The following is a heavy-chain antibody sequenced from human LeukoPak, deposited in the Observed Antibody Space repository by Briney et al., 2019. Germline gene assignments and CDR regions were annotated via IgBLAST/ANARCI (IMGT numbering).Heavy chain of an antibody. CDR3: AKDLAGRHCSGGSCSYGMDV. CDR1: GFTFSFNS. D-gene: IGHD2-15*01. Sequence: GGSLRLSCAASGFTFSFNSMHWVRQGPGKGLVWVSRIKRDGSGATYADSVKGRVTISRDNAKNTLYLQMNSLRAEDTAVYYCAKDLAGRHCSGGSCSYGMDVWGQGTTVTVSS. CDR2: IKRDGSGA. J-gene: IGHJ6*02. V-gene: IGHV3-74*01.